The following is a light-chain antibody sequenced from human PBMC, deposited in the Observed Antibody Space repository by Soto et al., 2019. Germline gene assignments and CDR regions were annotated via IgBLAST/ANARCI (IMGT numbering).Light chain of an antibody. Sequence: EIVFTQSPGTLSLSPGESATLSCRASQSVSSNYLAWYQQKPGQPPRLLIYDASSRATGIPDRFSGSGSGTDFTLTISRLEPEDVAVYYCQQSGRSSWTFGQGTKVDIK. CDR1: QSVSSNY. CDR3: QQSGRSSWT. V-gene: IGKV3-20*01. CDR2: DAS. J-gene: IGKJ1*01.